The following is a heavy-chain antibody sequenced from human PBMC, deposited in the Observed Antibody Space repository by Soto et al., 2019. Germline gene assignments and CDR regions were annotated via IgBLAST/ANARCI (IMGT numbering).Heavy chain of an antibody. D-gene: IGHD3-10*01. Sequence: SEIVSLTCAVSGGFISSGGYSWNWIRQPPGKGLEWIGDIYYSGSTNYNPSLKSRVTISVATSKNQFSLTLSSVTAADTAVYYCYGSESAHLYYGMDVWRQGTTVT. V-gene: IGHV4-61*08. CDR2: IYYSGST. J-gene: IGHJ6*02. CDR3: YGSESAHLYYGMDV. CDR1: GGFISSGGYS.